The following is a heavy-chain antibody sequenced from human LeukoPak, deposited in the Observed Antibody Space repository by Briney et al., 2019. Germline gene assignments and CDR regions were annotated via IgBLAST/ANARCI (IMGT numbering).Heavy chain of an antibody. D-gene: IGHD6-13*01. CDR1: GGSISTTSYF. Sequence: SETLSLTCTVSGGSISTTSYFWAWIRQPPGEGLEWIGSIYYSGTTYYNSSLKSRATISVERSKNHFSLNLSSLTAADTAVYYCARVYSSSHNWFDTWGQGTQVTVSS. V-gene: IGHV4-39*07. CDR2: IYYSGTT. J-gene: IGHJ5*02. CDR3: ARVYSSSHNWFDT.